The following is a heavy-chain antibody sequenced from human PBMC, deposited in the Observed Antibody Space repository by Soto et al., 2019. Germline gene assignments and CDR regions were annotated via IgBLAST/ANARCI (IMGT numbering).Heavy chain of an antibody. CDR2: IYWNDDK. V-gene: IGHV2-5*01. CDR1: GFSVTTIGVG. CDR3: AHRLLEAAVFDY. D-gene: IGHD6-13*01. Sequence: SGPTAVNRTDTLTLTCTFSGFSVTTIGVGVGWIRQPPGKALEWLALIYWNDDKRYSPSLKNRLTITKDTSKNQVVLTLTNMDPVDTATYYCAHRLLEAAVFDYWGQGTPVTVS. J-gene: IGHJ4*02.